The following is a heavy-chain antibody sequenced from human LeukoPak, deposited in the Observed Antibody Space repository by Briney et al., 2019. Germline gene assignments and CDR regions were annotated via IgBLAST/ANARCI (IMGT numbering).Heavy chain of an antibody. CDR2: LYSGGAA. J-gene: IGHJ4*02. Sequence: GGSLRLSCAVSGFSVRDNYLNWVRRTPGGGLECVSVLYSGGAAYYADSVKGRFTISRDTSKNTLSLQMNSLRVEDTALYYCAKDRSVRGKLDYWGQGTLVTVSS. D-gene: IGHD3-10*01. CDR3: AKDRSVRGKLDY. CDR1: GFSVRDNY. V-gene: IGHV3-53*01.